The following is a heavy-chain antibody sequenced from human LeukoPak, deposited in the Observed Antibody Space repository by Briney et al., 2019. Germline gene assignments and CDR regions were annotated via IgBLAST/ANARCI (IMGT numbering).Heavy chain of an antibody. CDR1: GFTFSSYS. V-gene: IGHV3-48*04. CDR3: ARDGERGELSLYMDY. Sequence: GGSLRLSCAASGFTFSSYSMNWVRQAPGKGLEWVSYISSSSSTIYYADSVKGRFTISRDNAKSSLYLQMNSLRAEDTAVYYCARDGERGELSLYMDYWGRGTLVTVSS. CDR2: ISSSSSTI. J-gene: IGHJ4*02. D-gene: IGHD3-16*02.